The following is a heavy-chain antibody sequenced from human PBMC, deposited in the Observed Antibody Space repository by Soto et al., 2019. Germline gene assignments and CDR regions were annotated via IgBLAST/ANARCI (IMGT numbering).Heavy chain of an antibody. J-gene: IGHJ6*02. Sequence: SETLSLTCTVSGGSISSGGYYWSWIRQHPGKGLEWIGYIYYSGSTYYNPSLKSRVTISVDTSKNQFSLKLSSVTAADTAVYYCARDLGGYSFAGMDVWGQGTTVTVS. CDR1: GGSISSGGYY. CDR3: ARDLGGYSFAGMDV. CDR2: IYYSGST. V-gene: IGHV4-31*03. D-gene: IGHD5-18*01.